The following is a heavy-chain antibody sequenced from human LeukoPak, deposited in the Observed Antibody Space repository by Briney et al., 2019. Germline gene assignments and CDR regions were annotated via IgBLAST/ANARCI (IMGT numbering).Heavy chain of an antibody. Sequence: SETLSLTCTVSGGSISSYYWSWIRQPAGKGLEWIGRIYTSGSTNYNPSLKSRVTMSVDTSKNQFSLKLSSVTAADTAMYYCARDLPPYYYGSGSPTLLNWFDPWGQGTLVTVSS. CDR2: IYTSGST. CDR1: GGSISSYY. V-gene: IGHV4-4*07. J-gene: IGHJ5*02. CDR3: ARDLPPYYYGSGSPTLLNWFDP. D-gene: IGHD3-10*01.